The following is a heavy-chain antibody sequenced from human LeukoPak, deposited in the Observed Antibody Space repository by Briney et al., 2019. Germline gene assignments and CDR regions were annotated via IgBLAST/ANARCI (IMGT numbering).Heavy chain of an antibody. CDR3: ARGAYYYDSSTYLSDVAY. Sequence: GGSLRLSCAASGFTISYYSMNWVRQAPGKGLEWVSHISSSGSTIYYADSVKGRFTISRDNAKDSLYLQMNSLRAEDTTVYYCARGAYYYDSSTYLSDVAYWGQGTLVTVSS. J-gene: IGHJ4*02. CDR2: ISSSGSTI. CDR1: GFTISYYS. V-gene: IGHV3-48*01. D-gene: IGHD3-22*01.